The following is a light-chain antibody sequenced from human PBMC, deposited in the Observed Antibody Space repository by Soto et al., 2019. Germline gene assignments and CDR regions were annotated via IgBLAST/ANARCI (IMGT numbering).Light chain of an antibody. CDR2: GAS. Sequence: DIVLTQSPGTLSLSPGERATLSCRASQSVSSSYLAWYQQKPGQAPRLLIYGASSRATGIPDRFSGSGSGTDFTLTISRLEPEDFAVYYCQQYGSSPGTFGQGTK. CDR1: QSVSSSY. CDR3: QQYGSSPGT. V-gene: IGKV3-20*01. J-gene: IGKJ1*01.